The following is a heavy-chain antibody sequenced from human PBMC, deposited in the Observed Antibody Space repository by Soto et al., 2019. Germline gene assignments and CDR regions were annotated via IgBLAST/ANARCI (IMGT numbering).Heavy chain of an antibody. J-gene: IGHJ6*02. Sequence: ASVKVSCKASGYTFTSYGISWVRQAPGQGLEWMGWISAYNGNTNYAQKLQGRVTMTTDTSTSTAYMELSSLRSEDTAVYYCARDHCSSTSCRVTIAAAAPYYYGMDVWGQGTTVTVSS. CDR2: ISAYNGNT. CDR1: GYTFTSYG. D-gene: IGHD2-2*01. CDR3: ARDHCSSTSCRVTIAAAAPYYYGMDV. V-gene: IGHV1-18*01.